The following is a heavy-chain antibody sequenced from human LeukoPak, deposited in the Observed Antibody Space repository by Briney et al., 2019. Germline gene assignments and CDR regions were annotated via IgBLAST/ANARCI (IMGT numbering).Heavy chain of an antibody. J-gene: IGHJ4*02. CDR3: AKDRLVWGTDYFDY. CDR1: GFTFSSYW. Sequence: GGSLRLSCAASGFTFSSYWMSWVRQAPGKGLGGVAFIRYDGSNKYYADSVKGRFTISRDNSKNTLYLQMNSLRAEDTAVYYCAKDRLVWGTDYFDYWGQGTLVTVSS. V-gene: IGHV3-30*02. CDR2: IRYDGSNK. D-gene: IGHD3-16*01.